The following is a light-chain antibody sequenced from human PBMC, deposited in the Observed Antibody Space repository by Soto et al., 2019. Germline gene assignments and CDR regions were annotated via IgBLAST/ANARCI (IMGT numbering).Light chain of an antibody. CDR2: DES. V-gene: IGKV3-11*01. CDR1: QSVSSY. CDR3: QQYQNLWT. Sequence: EIVLTQSPATLSLSPGERATLSCRASQSVSSYLAWYQQKAGQAPRLLIHDESNTATGIPARFSGSVSGTDFTLTISSLEPEDFALYYYQQYQNLWTFGQGTKVEIK. J-gene: IGKJ1*01.